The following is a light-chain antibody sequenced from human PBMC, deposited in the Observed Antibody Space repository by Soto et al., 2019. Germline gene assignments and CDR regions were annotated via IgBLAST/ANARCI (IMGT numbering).Light chain of an antibody. Sequence: SYELTQPPSVSVAPGQTATITCGGNNIGSKNVHWYQQKPGQAPVLVIYFDSDRPSGIPERFSASNSGNTATLTISRVEVGDEADYFCQVWDTDYDQGVFGGGTKLTVL. J-gene: IGLJ2*01. CDR2: FDS. V-gene: IGLV3-21*04. CDR3: QVWDTDYDQGV. CDR1: NIGSKN.